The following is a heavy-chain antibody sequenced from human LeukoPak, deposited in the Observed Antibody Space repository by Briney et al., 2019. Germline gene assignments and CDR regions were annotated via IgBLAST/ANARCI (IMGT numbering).Heavy chain of an antibody. CDR2: IYWDDDK. CDR3: EHSKGNYGDYVEHFDY. V-gene: IGHV2-5*08. Sequence: TLSLTCTVSGGSIRSFYWSWIRQPPGKALEWLALIYWDDDKRYSPSLKSRLTITKDTSKNQVVLTMTNMDPVDTATYYCEHSKGNYGDYVEHFDYWGQGTLVTVSS. CDR1: GGSIRSFYW. J-gene: IGHJ4*02. D-gene: IGHD4-17*01.